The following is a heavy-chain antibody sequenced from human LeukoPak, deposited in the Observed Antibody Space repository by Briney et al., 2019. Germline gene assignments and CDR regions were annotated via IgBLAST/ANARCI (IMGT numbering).Heavy chain of an antibody. Sequence: GGSLRPSCAASGFTFSSYAMHWVRQAPGKGLEWVAVISYDGSNKYYADSVKGRFTISRDNSKNTLYLQMNSLRAEDTAVYYCASEVKQQLARGGDYWGQGTLVTVSS. D-gene: IGHD6-13*01. J-gene: IGHJ4*02. V-gene: IGHV3-30-3*01. CDR2: ISYDGSNK. CDR1: GFTFSSYA. CDR3: ASEVKQQLARGGDY.